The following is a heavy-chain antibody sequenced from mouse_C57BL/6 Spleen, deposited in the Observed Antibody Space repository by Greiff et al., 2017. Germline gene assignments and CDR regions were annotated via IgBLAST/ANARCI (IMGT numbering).Heavy chain of an antibody. J-gene: IGHJ4*01. D-gene: IGHD2-4*01. Sequence: VQLVESGPGLVQPSQSLSITCTVSGFSLTSYGVHWVRQSPGKGLEWLGVIRSGGSTDYNAAFISRLSISKDNSKSQVFFKMNSLQADDTAIYYCARAIYYEYDSYAMDYWGQGTSVTVSS. CDR2: IRSGGST. CDR3: ARAIYYEYDSYAMDY. V-gene: IGHV2-2*01. CDR1: GFSLTSYG.